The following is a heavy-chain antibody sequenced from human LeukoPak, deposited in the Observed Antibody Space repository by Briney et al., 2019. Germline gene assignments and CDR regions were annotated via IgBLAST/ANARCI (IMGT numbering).Heavy chain of an antibody. D-gene: IGHD3-10*01. J-gene: IGHJ6*03. CDR1: GFTFSEYY. CDR2: ISSSVSTI. V-gene: IGHV3-11*04. Sequence: PGRSLRLSRAASGFTFSEYYMGSISQDPGNGLEWLSYISSSVSTIYHADSEKGRFTIYRENAKNSLYLKMNSLRAEDTAVYYCARDTYLWFGESNDHMDVWGKGTTVTVSS. CDR3: ARDTYLWFGESNDHMDV.